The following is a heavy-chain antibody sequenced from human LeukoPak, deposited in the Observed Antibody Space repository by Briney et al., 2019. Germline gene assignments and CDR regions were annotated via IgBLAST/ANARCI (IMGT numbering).Heavy chain of an antibody. CDR1: GGTFSSYA. J-gene: IGHJ6*02. V-gene: IGHV1-69*13. Sequence: SVKVSCKASGGTFSSYAISWVRQAPGQGLEWMGGIIPIFGTANYAQKFQGRVTITADESTSTAYMELSSLRSEDTAVYYCARNYGDYVMDYYYYGMDVWGQGTTVTVSS. D-gene: IGHD4-17*01. CDR3: ARNYGDYVMDYYYYGMDV. CDR2: IIPIFGTA.